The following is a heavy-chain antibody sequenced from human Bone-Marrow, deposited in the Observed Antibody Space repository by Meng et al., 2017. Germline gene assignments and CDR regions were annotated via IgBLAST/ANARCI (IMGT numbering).Heavy chain of an antibody. CDR1: GGSISSYS. CDR2: IYYSGST. D-gene: IGHD3-3*01. J-gene: IGHJ4*02. V-gene: IGHV4-59*01. Sequence: SETLSLTCTVSGGSISSYSWSWIRQPPGKGLEWIGYIYYSGSTNYNPSLKSRVTISVDTSKNQFSLKLSSVTAADTAGYYCARGNFGGYYDFTDYWGQGTLVTVSS. CDR3: ARGNFGGYYDFTDY.